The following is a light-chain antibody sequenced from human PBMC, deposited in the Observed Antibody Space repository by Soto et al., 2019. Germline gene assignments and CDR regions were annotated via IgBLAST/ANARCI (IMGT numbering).Light chain of an antibody. CDR3: QQYGSPPPYT. J-gene: IGKJ2*01. Sequence: EVVLTQSPGTLSLSPGERATLSCRASQSVSNNYLAWYQQKPGQGPRLLIFGSSDRATGIPDRFSGSGSGTDFTLTISRVEPEDFAVYYCQQYGSPPPYTLGQGTKLEIK. V-gene: IGKV3-20*01. CDR2: GSS. CDR1: QSVSNNY.